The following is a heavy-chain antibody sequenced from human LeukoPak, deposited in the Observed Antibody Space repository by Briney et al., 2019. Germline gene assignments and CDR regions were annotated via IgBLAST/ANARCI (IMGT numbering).Heavy chain of an antibody. CDR1: GFTFSGYG. D-gene: IGHD3-10*01. Sequence: GGSLRLSCAASGFTFSGYGMHWVRQAPGKGLEWVAFIRYDGSNEYYADSVKGRFTISRDNSKNTLYLQMNSLRAEDTAVYYCAKDNYYGSGSYYNPANLHFDYWGQGTLVTVSS. V-gene: IGHV3-30*02. CDR3: AKDNYYGSGSYYNPANLHFDY. J-gene: IGHJ4*02. CDR2: IRYDGSNE.